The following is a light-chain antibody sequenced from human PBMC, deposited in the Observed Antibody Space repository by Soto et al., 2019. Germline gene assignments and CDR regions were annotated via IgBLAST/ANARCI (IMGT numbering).Light chain of an antibody. V-gene: IGKV1-27*01. J-gene: IGKJ1*01. CDR3: QKYDSAPWT. CDR1: QGISNY. CDR2: AAS. Sequence: DIQMTQSPSSLSASVRDRVTITCRASQGISNYLAWYQQKPWKVPNLLIYAASTLQSGVPSRFSGSGSGTDFTLTISSLLPEDGATYYVQKYDSAPWTFGQGTKVEIK.